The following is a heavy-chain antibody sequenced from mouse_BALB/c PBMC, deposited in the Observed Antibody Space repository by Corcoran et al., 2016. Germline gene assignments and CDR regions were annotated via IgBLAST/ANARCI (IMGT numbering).Heavy chain of an antibody. CDR3: ASTTVVATFAY. D-gene: IGHD1-1*01. Sequence: QIQLVQSGPELKKPGGTVKISCKASGDTFTNYGMNWVKQAPGEGLKWMGWINTYTGEPTYADDFKGRVAFSLETSASTAYLQINNLKNEDTATYFCASTTVVATFAYWGQGSLVTVSA. CDR1: GDTFTNYG. V-gene: IGHV9-3-1*01. CDR2: INTYTGEP. J-gene: IGHJ3*01.